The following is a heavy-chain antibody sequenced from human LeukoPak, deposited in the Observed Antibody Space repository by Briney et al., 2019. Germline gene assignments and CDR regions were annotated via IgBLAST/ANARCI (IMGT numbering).Heavy chain of an antibody. J-gene: IGHJ5*02. V-gene: IGHV4-59*01. CDR2: IYYSGST. CDR3: ARGGYYGSGNDFRFDP. CDR1: GGSISSYY. D-gene: IGHD3-10*01. Sequence: PSETLSLTCTVSGGSISSYYWSWIRQPPEKGLEWIGYIYYSGSTNYKPSLKSRVTISVDTSKNQFSLKLSSVTAADTAVYYCARGGYYGSGNDFRFDPWGQGTLVTVSS.